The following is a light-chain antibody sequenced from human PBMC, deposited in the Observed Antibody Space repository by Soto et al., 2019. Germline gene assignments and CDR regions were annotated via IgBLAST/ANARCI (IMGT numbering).Light chain of an antibody. CDR3: QQRSNWPIT. V-gene: IGKV3D-20*02. CDR2: GAS. Sequence: ENVLTQFPGTLSLSPGERATLSCRASQSVSSNYLAWYQQKPGQAPRLLIYGASSRAAGIPDRFRGSGSGTDFTLTISSLEPEDFAVYYCQQRSNWPITFGQGTRLEI. CDR1: QSVSSNY. J-gene: IGKJ5*01.